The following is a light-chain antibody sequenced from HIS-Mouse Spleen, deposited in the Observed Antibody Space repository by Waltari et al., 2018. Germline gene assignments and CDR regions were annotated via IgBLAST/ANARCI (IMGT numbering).Light chain of an antibody. Sequence: QSALTQPRSVSGSPGQSVTISCTGTSSDVGGYNYVSWYQQHPGKAPKLMIYDVSKRPSGVPDRCPGPKSGNTASRTISGLQAEDEADYYCCSYAGSYTHVVFGGGTKLTVL. CDR1: SSDVGGYNY. CDR3: CSYAGSYTHVV. J-gene: IGLJ2*01. V-gene: IGLV2-11*01. CDR2: DVS.